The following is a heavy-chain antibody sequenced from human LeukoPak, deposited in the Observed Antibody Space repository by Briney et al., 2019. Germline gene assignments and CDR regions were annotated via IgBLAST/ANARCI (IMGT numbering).Heavy chain of an antibody. D-gene: IGHD3-3*01. CDR2: IYYSGST. V-gene: IGHV4-59*01. J-gene: IGHJ4*02. CDR3: ASLTIFGVVKNDY. CDR1: GGSISSYY. Sequence: SETLSLTCTVSGGSISSYYWSWIRQPPGKGLEWIGYIYYSGSTNYNPSLKSRVTISVDTSKNQFSLKLSSVTAADTAVYYCASLTIFGVVKNDYWGQGTLVTVSS.